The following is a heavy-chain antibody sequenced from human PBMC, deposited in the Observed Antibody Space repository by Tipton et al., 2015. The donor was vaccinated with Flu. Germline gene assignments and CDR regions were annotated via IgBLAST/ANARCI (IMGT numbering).Heavy chain of an antibody. CDR1: GGSISSGGEY. CDR3: ARDQGFGGGMTYDYFAMDV. V-gene: IGHV4-31*03. D-gene: IGHD3-10*01. J-gene: IGHJ6*02. Sequence: TLSLTCSVSGGSISSGGEYWTWIRQHPGKGLEWIASIYYSGGTCYNPSLESRVTMSVDTSKNQFSLKLTSVTAADTAVYYCARDQGFGGGMTYDYFAMDVWGQGTTVTVSS. CDR2: IYYSGGT.